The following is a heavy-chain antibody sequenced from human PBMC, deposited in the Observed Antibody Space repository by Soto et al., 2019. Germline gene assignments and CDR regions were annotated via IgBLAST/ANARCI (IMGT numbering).Heavy chain of an antibody. J-gene: IGHJ2*01. CDR1: GFTVSSNY. CDR3: ARRNYDFWSGYYTCYFDL. Sequence: EVQLVETGGGLIQPGGSLRLSCAASGFTVSSNYMSWVRHAPGKGLEWVSVIYSGGSTYYADSVKGRFTISRDNSKNTLYLKMNSLRAEDTAVYYCARRNYDFWSGYYTCYFDLWGRGTLVTVSS. CDR2: IYSGGST. V-gene: IGHV3-53*02. D-gene: IGHD3-3*01.